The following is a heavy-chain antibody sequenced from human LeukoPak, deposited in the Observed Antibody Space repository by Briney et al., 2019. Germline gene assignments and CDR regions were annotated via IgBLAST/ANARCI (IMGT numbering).Heavy chain of an antibody. D-gene: IGHD3-9*01. J-gene: IGHJ5*02. CDR1: GGTFISYA. Sequence: SVKVSCKASGGTFISYAISWVRQAPGQGLEWMGGIIPIFGTANYAQKFQGRVTITTDEFTSTAYMELSSLRSEDTAVYYCARARVARLVIALDPWGQGTLVTVSS. CDR3: ARARVARLVIALDP. V-gene: IGHV1-69*05. CDR2: IIPIFGTA.